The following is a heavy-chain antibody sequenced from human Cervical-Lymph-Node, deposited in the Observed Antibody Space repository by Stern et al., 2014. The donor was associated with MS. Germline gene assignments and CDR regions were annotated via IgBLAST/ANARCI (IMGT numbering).Heavy chain of an antibody. V-gene: IGHV4-31*03. CDR2: IYYSGST. J-gene: IGHJ4*02. Sequence: QVQLQESGPGLVKPSQTLSLTCTVSGGSISSGGYYWSWIRQHPGKGLEWLGYIYYSGSTYYNQSLKSRVTISVDTSKNQFSLKLSSVTAADTAVYYCARVSYDFWSGYYAFDYWGQGTLVTVSS. CDR3: ARVSYDFWSGYYAFDY. CDR1: GGSISSGGYY. D-gene: IGHD3-3*01.